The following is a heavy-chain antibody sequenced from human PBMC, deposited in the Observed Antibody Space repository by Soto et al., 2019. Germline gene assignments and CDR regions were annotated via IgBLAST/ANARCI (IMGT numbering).Heavy chain of an antibody. J-gene: IGHJ4*02. D-gene: IGHD3-16*01. V-gene: IGHV3-30*18. CDR2: ISYDVSDK. CDR3: AKNPESYVWGVEGYCDY. Sequence: PGTGLGWVEIISYDVSDKYYADSVKGRFTISRDNSKNTLYLQMKSLRGEDTAVYYCAKNPESYVWGVEGYCDYWAQGTQVPVYS.